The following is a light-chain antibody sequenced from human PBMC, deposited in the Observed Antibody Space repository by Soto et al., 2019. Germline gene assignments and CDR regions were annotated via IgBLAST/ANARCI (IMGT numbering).Light chain of an antibody. Sequence: DNQMTQSPSTLSASVGDRVTITCRASQSITNSLAWYQQKPGKAPKLLIYEESSLKSGVPSRFSGSGSGTEYNLTISSLQPDDSATYYCQQYNGYWTFGQGTKVEIK. CDR1: QSITNS. J-gene: IGKJ1*01. V-gene: IGKV1-5*03. CDR3: QQYNGYWT. CDR2: EES.